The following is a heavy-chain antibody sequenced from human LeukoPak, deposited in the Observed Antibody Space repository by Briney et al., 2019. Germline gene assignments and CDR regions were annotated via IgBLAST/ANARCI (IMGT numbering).Heavy chain of an antibody. J-gene: IGHJ5*02. CDR3: ARGLEYQLLSFWFDP. V-gene: IGHV1-8*01. Sequence: GASVKVSCKASRYTFTSYDINWVRQATGQGLEWMGWMNPNSGNTGYAQKFQGRVTMTRNTSISTAYMELSSLRSEDTAVYYCARGLEYQLLSFWFDPWGQGTLVTVSS. CDR2: MNPNSGNT. CDR1: RYTFTSYD. D-gene: IGHD2-2*01.